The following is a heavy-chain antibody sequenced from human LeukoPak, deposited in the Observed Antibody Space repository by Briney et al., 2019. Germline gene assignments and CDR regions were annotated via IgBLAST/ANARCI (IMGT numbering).Heavy chain of an antibody. CDR1: GFTFSNAW. CDR3: TTYPMVYAMNY. Sequence: NPGGSLRLSCATSGFTFSNAWMNWVRQAPGKGLEWVGRIRSNSDGGTIDYAAPVKGRFTISRDDSKNTLYLQMNSLKTEDTAVYYCTTYPMVYAMNYWGQGTLVTVSS. V-gene: IGHV3-15*07. J-gene: IGHJ4*02. D-gene: IGHD2-8*01. CDR2: IRSNSDGGTI.